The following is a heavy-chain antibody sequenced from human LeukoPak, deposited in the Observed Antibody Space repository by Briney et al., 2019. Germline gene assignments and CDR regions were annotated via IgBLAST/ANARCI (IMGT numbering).Heavy chain of an antibody. J-gene: IGHJ4*02. CDR2: IYYSEST. CDR3: ARGPHYALGIYFDY. CDR1: GGSISSNSNY. V-gene: IGHV4-39*07. Sequence: SESLSLTCTVSGGSISSNSNYWGWIRQPPGKGLEWIRRIYYSESTYYNPSLKSRVTISVDTSKNQFSLKLSSVTAADTAVYYCARGPHYALGIYFDYWGQGTLVTVSS. D-gene: IGHD7-27*01.